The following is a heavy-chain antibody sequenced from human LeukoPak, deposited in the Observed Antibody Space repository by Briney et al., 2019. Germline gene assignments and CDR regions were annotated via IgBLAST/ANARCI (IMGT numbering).Heavy chain of an antibody. CDR3: ASSNSGDYPAH. CDR1: GFTFSSYS. V-gene: IGHV3-48*02. D-gene: IGHD6-19*01. J-gene: IGHJ4*02. CDR2: ISSSSGTI. Sequence: GGSLRLSCAASGFTFSSYSMNWVRQAPGKGLEWVSYISSSSGTIYYADSVKGRFTISRDNAKNSLSLQMNSLRDEDTAVYYCASSNSGDYPAHWGQGTLVTVAS.